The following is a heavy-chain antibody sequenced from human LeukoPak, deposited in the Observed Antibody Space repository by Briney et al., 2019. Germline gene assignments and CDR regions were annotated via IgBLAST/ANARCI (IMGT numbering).Heavy chain of an antibody. CDR1: GYTFTSYD. Sequence: GASVKVSCKASGYTFTSYDINWVRQATGQGLEWMGWMNPNSGNTGYAQKFQGRVTMTRNTSISTAYTELSSLRSEDTAVYYCAREIAVAGYVDYWGQGTLVTVSS. CDR2: MNPNSGNT. V-gene: IGHV1-8*01. J-gene: IGHJ4*02. D-gene: IGHD6-19*01. CDR3: AREIAVAGYVDY.